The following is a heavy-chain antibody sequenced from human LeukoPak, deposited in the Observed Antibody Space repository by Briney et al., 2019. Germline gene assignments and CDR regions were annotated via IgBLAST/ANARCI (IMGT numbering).Heavy chain of an antibody. Sequence: ASVKVSCKASGGTFSSYGISWVRQAPGQGLEWMGWISAYNGNTNYAQKLQGRVTMTTDTSTSTAYMELRSLRSDDTAVYYCARAGEPYYYDSSGYYLFDYWGQGTLVTVSS. J-gene: IGHJ4*02. CDR1: GGTFSSYG. CDR3: ARAGEPYYYDSSGYYLFDY. V-gene: IGHV1-18*01. CDR2: ISAYNGNT. D-gene: IGHD3-22*01.